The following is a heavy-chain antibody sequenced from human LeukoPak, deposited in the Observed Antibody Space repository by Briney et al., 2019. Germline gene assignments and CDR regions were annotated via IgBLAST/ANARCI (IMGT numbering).Heavy chain of an antibody. V-gene: IGHV5-51*01. D-gene: IGHD2-2*01. CDR2: IHPGDSDT. Sequence: GESLKTSCQGSGYSFTSYWIGWVRQIPRKGPEWMGIIHPGDSDTRYSSSFQGELTISADKSISTAYLQWSRLKASDTAMYCCARGTSSAHSHNWFGPWGQGTLVPSPQ. CDR1: GYSFTSYW. CDR3: ARGTSSAHSHNWFGP. J-gene: IGHJ5*02.